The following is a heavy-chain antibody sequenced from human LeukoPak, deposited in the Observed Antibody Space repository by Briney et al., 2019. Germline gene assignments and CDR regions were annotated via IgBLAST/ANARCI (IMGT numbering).Heavy chain of an antibody. CDR1: GYTFTGYY. V-gene: IGHV1-2*02. J-gene: IGHJ6*02. Sequence: ASVTVSCKASGYTFTGYYMHWVRQAPGQGLEWMGWINPNSGGTNYAQKFQGRVTMTRDTSISTAYMELSRLRSDDTAVYYCARDLGPCSGGSCFYLTYYYYYGMDVWGQGTTVTVSS. CDR3: ARDLGPCSGGSCFYLTYYYYYGMDV. D-gene: IGHD2-15*01. CDR2: INPNSGGT.